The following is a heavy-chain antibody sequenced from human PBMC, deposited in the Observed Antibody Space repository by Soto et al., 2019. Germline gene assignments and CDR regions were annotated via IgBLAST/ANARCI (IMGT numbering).Heavy chain of an antibody. CDR3: VKDHPALEY. CDR2: IRSDGDRI. CDR1: GFTFSDYA. V-gene: IGHV3-64D*06. J-gene: IGHJ4*01. Sequence: LRLSCSASGFTFSDYAMHWVRQVPGKGLEYVSVIRSDGDRIYYADSVKGRFTISRDNSKNTLFLQMNSLRPEDTAMYYCVKDHPALEYWGHGTLVTVSS.